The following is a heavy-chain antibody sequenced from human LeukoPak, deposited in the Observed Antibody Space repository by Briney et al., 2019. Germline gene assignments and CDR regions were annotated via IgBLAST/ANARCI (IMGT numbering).Heavy chain of an antibody. CDR2: ISGSGGST. V-gene: IGHV3-23*01. J-gene: IGHJ6*04. CDR1: GFTFSSYA. CDR3: AKDENDYGSGSYYLRDYYYGMDV. D-gene: IGHD3-10*01. Sequence: PGGSLRLSCAASGFTFSSYAMSWVRQAPGKGLEWVSAISGSGGSTYYADSVKGRFTISRDNSKNTLYLQMNSLRAEDTAVYYCAKDENDYGSGSYYLRDYYYGMDVWGKGTTVTVSS.